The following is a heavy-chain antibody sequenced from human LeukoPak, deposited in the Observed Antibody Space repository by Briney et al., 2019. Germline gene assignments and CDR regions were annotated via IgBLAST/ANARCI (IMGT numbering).Heavy chain of an antibody. Sequence: SETLSLTCTVSGGSISSSSYYWGWIRQPPGKGLEWIVSIYYSGSTYYNPSLKSRVTISVDTSKNQFSLKLSSVTAADTAVYYCARQGYCSGGSCYPDYFDYWGQGTLVTVSS. D-gene: IGHD2-15*01. CDR1: GGSISSSSYY. J-gene: IGHJ4*02. CDR2: IYYSGST. V-gene: IGHV4-39*01. CDR3: ARQGYCSGGSCYPDYFDY.